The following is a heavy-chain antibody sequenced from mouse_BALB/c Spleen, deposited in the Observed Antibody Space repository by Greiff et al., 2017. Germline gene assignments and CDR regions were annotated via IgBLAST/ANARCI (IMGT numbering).Heavy chain of an antibody. D-gene: IGHD2-14*01. Sequence: VKLVESGPSLVQPSQSLSITCTVSGFSLTSYGVHWVRQSPGKGLEWLGVIWRGGSTDYNAAFMSRLSITKDNSKSQVFFKMNSLQADDTAIYYCAKEDRYDVYAMDYWGQGTSVTVSS. CDR3: AKEDRYDVYAMDY. J-gene: IGHJ4*01. V-gene: IGHV2-5-1*01. CDR2: IWRGGST. CDR1: GFSLTSYG.